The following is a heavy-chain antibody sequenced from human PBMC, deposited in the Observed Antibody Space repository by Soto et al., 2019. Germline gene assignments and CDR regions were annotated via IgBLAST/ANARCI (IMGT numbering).Heavy chain of an antibody. Sequence: PGGSLILSCSASGFTFSSYWMHWVRQAPGKGLVWVSRVNSDGTDTIYAGSVKGRFTISRDNAKKTLYLQMNSLRAEDTAVYYCATLASIQLERYDYWGQGNLVTVSS. V-gene: IGHV3-74*01. D-gene: IGHD1-1*01. CDR3: ATLASIQLERYDY. CDR2: VNSDGTDT. J-gene: IGHJ4*02. CDR1: GFTFSSYW.